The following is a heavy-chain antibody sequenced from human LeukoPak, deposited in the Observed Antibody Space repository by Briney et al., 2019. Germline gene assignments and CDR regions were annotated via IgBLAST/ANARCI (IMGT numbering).Heavy chain of an antibody. CDR3: ARGTVAGTIQH. CDR2: ISRRIDSI. D-gene: IGHD6-19*01. J-gene: IGHJ1*01. Sequence: PGGSLRLSCAASGFTFCTFSMNWLRHAPGKGLEWVSCISRRIDSIYYADSVKGRFTISRDNAKNTLYLQMSRLSVEDTGVYFCARGTVAGTIQHWGQGTLVSVSS. CDR1: GFTFCTFS. V-gene: IGHV3-21*01.